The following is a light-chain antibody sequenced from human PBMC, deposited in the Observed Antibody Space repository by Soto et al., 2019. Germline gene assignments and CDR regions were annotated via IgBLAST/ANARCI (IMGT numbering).Light chain of an antibody. CDR3: SSYTSSSTYV. CDR1: SSDVGGYNF. V-gene: IGLV2-14*01. J-gene: IGLJ1*01. Sequence: QSVLTQPASVSGSPGQSIAISCTGTSSDVGGYNFVSWYQQHPHKAPKLMISDVSNRPSGVSNRFSGSKSGNTASLTISGLQAEDEDDYCSSYTSSSTYVFGTGTKVTVL. CDR2: DVS.